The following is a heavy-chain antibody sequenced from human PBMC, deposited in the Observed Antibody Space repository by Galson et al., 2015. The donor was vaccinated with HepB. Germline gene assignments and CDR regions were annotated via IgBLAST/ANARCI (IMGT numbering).Heavy chain of an antibody. D-gene: IGHD2-21*01. CDR3: ARDQEGDNAFDI. Sequence: SVKVSCKASGGTFSSYAISWVRQAPGQGLEWMGGIIPISGTANYAQKFQGRVTITADESTSTAYMELSSLRSEDTAVYYCARDQEGDNAFDIWGQGTMVTVSS. CDR1: GGTFSSYA. V-gene: IGHV1-69*13. CDR2: IIPISGTA. J-gene: IGHJ3*02.